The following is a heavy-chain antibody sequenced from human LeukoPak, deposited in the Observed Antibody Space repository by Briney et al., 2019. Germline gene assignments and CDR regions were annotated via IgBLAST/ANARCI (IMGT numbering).Heavy chain of an antibody. CDR1: GGSISSYY. J-gene: IGHJ1*01. CDR3: ARRVVAARGYFQH. CDR2: IYYSGST. D-gene: IGHD2-15*01. V-gene: IGHV4-59*01. Sequence: PSETLSLTCTVSGGSISSYYWSWIRQPPGKGLEWIGYIYYSGSTNYNPSLKSRVTISVDTSKNQFSLKLSSVTAADTAVYYCARRVVAARGYFQHWGQGTLVTVSS.